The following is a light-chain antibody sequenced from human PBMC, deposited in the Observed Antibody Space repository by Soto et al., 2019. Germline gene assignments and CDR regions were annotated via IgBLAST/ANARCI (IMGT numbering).Light chain of an antibody. J-gene: IGKJ1*01. CDR2: GAS. Sequence: EIVLTQSPGTLSLSPGERATLSCRASQSVGSIYLAWYQQKPGQPPRLLIYGASSRATGIPDRFSGSGSGTDFTLTISRLEPEDFAVDYCQQYAGSSKTFGHGTTVEIK. V-gene: IGKV3-20*01. CDR1: QSVGSIY. CDR3: QQYAGSSKT.